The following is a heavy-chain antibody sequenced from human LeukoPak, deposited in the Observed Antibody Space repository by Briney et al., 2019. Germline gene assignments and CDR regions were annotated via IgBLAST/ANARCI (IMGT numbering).Heavy chain of an antibody. CDR3: AREGLRFYYDRSGYPPAY. CDR1: GYTIGSGYY. D-gene: IGHD3-22*01. Sequence: SETLSLTRTVSGYTIGSGYYWAWIRQPPGKGLEWIGSFHHSGGTNYNPSLKSRATISVDTSKNQFSLKLSSVTAADTAVYYCAREGLRFYYDRSGYPPAYWGQGTLVTVSS. V-gene: IGHV4-38-2*02. CDR2: FHHSGGT. J-gene: IGHJ4*02.